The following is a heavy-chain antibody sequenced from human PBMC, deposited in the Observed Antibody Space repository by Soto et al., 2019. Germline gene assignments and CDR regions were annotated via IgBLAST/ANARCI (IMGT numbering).Heavy chain of an antibody. CDR2: ISGSGGST. CDR3: AKVDRGITMIVVVTCFDY. V-gene: IGHV3-23*01. J-gene: IGHJ4*02. Sequence: VQLLESGGGLVQPGGSLRLSCAASGFTFSSYAMSWVRQAPGKGLEWVSAISGSGGSTYYADSVKGRFTISRDNSKNTLYLQMNSLRAEDTAVYYCAKVDRGITMIVVVTCFDYWGQGTLVTVSS. CDR1: GFTFSSYA. D-gene: IGHD3-22*01.